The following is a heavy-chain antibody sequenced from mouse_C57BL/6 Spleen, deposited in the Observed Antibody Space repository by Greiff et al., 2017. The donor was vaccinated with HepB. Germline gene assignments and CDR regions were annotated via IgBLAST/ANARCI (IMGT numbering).Heavy chain of an antibody. CDR2: INPNNGGT. J-gene: IGHJ1*03. CDR3: ARGDYGSSYGYFDV. D-gene: IGHD1-1*01. CDR1: GYTFTDYN. V-gene: IGHV1-22*01. Sequence: EVQLQQSGPELVKPGASVKMSCKASGYTFTDYNMHWVKQSHGKSLEWIGYINPNNGGTSYNQKFKGKGTLTVNKSSSTAYMELRSLTSEDSAVYYCARGDYGSSYGYFDVWGTGTTVTVSS.